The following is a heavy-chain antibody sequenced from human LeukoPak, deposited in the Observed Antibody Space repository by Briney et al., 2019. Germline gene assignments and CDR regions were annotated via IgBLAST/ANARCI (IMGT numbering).Heavy chain of an antibody. J-gene: IGHJ4*02. D-gene: IGHD3-22*01. Sequence: GGSLRLSCAASGFTFSSYAMSWVRQAPGKGLEWVSAISGSGGSTYYADSVKGRFTISRDNSKNTLYLQMNSLRAEDTAVYYCAEIAQYYYDSSGYYYGGFDYWGQGTLVTVSS. CDR2: ISGSGGST. V-gene: IGHV3-23*01. CDR1: GFTFSSYA. CDR3: AEIAQYYYDSSGYYYGGFDY.